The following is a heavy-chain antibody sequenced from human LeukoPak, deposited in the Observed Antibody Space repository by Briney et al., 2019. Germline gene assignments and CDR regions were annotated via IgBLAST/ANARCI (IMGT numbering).Heavy chain of an antibody. J-gene: IGHJ4*02. CDR3: ARDYYDSSGYKSPPSD. CDR1: GYTFTSYH. V-gene: IGHV1-46*01. Sequence: ASVKVSCKASGYTFTSYHLHWVRQAPGQGLEWMGIINPSGGSTNYAQKFQGRVTMTRDTSTSTVYMELSSLRSEDTAVYYCARDYYDSSGYKSPPSDWGQGTLVTVSS. CDR2: INPSGGST. D-gene: IGHD3-22*01.